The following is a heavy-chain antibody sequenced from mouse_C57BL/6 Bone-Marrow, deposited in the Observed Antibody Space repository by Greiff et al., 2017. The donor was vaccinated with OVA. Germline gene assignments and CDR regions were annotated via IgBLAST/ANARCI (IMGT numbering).Heavy chain of an antibody. D-gene: IGHD2-2*01. CDR2: ICTGGGT. V-gene: IGHV2-9-1*01. CDR1: GFSLTSYS. Sequence: VQLQQSGPGLVAPAQCLSITCTASGFSLTSYSISWVRQPPGKGLEWLGVICTGGGTNYNSAPKSRLSISKDNSKSKVFLKMDSLQTDDTARYYCARKGYGKTRWYFDVWGTGTTVTVSS. J-gene: IGHJ1*03. CDR3: ARKGYGKTRWYFDV.